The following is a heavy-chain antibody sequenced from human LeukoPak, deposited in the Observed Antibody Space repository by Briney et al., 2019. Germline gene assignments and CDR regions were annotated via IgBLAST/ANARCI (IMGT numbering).Heavy chain of an antibody. CDR2: LYTNGRT. J-gene: IGHJ4*02. V-gene: IGHV4-4*07. Sequence: PSETLSLTCTVSGGSIKDSDWSWLRQPAGKGLEWIGRLYTNGRTNYNPSLKSRVTMSRDTSKNQFSLKLTSVTAADTAVYYCAREFYGGQPAYWGQGTPVTVSS. CDR3: AREFYGGQPAY. D-gene: IGHD4-23*01. CDR1: GGSIKDSD.